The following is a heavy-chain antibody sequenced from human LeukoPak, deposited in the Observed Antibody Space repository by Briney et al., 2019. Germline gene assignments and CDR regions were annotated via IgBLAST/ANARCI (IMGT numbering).Heavy chain of an antibody. CDR2: ISGSGGST. V-gene: IGHV3-23*01. J-gene: IGHJ4*02. Sequence: PGGSLRLSCAASGFTFSSYGMSWVRQAPGKGLEWVSAISGSGGSTYYADSVKGRFTISRDNSKSTLYLQMSSLRAEDTAVYYCAKLSYYDSSGGDYWGQGTLVTVSS. CDR3: AKLSYYDSSGGDY. D-gene: IGHD3-22*01. CDR1: GFTFSSYG.